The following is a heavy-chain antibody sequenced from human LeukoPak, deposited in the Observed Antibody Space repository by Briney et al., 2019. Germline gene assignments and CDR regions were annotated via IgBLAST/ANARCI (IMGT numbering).Heavy chain of an antibody. Sequence: SETLSLTCTVSGGSISSYYWSWIRQPPGKGLEWIGYIYYSGSTNYNPSLKSRVTISVDTSKNQFSLKLSSVTAADTAVYYCAVGVGVDLEWSIDYWGQGTLVTVSS. CDR1: GGSISSYY. V-gene: IGHV4-59*01. J-gene: IGHJ4*02. CDR2: IYYSGST. D-gene: IGHD3-3*01. CDR3: AVGVGVDLEWSIDY.